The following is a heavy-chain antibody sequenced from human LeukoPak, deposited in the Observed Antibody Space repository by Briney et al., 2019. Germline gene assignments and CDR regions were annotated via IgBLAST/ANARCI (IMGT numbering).Heavy chain of an antibody. D-gene: IGHD3-22*01. CDR1: GGSISSYY. CDR2: IYYSGST. Sequence: SETLSLTCAVSGGSISSYYWSWIRQPPGKGLEWIGYIYYSGSTKYNPSLKSRVTISVDTSKNQFALKLSSVTAADTAVYYCAKHRDILSSGYDGDAFDIWGQGTMVTVSS. J-gene: IGHJ3*02. CDR3: AKHRDILSSGYDGDAFDI. V-gene: IGHV4-59*08.